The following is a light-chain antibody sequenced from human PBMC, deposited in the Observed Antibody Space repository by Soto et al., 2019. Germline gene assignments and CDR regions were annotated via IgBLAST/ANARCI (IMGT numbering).Light chain of an antibody. V-gene: IGKV1-16*01. CDR1: QGISSF. J-gene: IGKJ1*01. CDR2: DAS. Sequence: DIQMTQSPSSLSASVGDRVTITCRASQGISSFLAWFQQKPGKAPKSLIYDASTLQSGVSSRFSGSGSATHSTLTISSLQPEDFASYYCQQYHSYPASFGQGTKVEIK. CDR3: QQYHSYPAS.